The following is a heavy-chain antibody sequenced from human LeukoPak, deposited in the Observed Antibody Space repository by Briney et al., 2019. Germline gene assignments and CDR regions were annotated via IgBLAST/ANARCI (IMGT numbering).Heavy chain of an antibody. Sequence: SETLSLTCAVYGDSFSGYYWSWIRQPPGKGLEWIAEINHRGTTHYNPSLKSRVNISADTSKNQFSLKLSSVTAADTAVYYCARDLGPGVVGTAGMDWFDPWGQGTLVTVSS. CDR2: INHRGTT. V-gene: IGHV4-34*01. CDR3: ARDLGPGVVGTAGMDWFDP. D-gene: IGHD6-13*01. CDR1: GDSFSGYY. J-gene: IGHJ5*02.